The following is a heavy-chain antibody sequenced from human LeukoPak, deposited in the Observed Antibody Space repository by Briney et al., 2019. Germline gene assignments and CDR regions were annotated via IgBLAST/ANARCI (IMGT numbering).Heavy chain of an antibody. D-gene: IGHD3-16*01. CDR3: ARLYRYYDYVWGSADAFDI. J-gene: IGHJ3*02. V-gene: IGHV4-4*07. CDR2: IYTSGST. CDR1: GGSISSYY. Sequence: ASETLSLTCTVSGGSISSYYWSWIRQPAGKGLEWIRRIYTSGSTNYNPSLKSRVTMSVDTSKNQFSLKLSSVTAADTAVYYCARLYRYYDYVWGSADAFDIWGQGTMVTVSS.